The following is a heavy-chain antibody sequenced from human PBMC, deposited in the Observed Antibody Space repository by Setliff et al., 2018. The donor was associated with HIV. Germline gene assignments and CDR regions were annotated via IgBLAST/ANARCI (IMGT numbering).Heavy chain of an antibody. V-gene: IGHV1-2*06. CDR1: GYTFTAYY. J-gene: IGHJ3*02. Sequence: ASVKVSCKTSGYTFTAYYIYWVRQAPGHGLELMGRIHPNTGSTNYLQEFQGRVTITRDTSMSTVYMALTGLTSDDTAVYYCARLLPLAGDNNAVYYYVPYAFDIWGQGTMVTVSS. D-gene: IGHD3-10*02. CDR2: IHPNTGST. CDR3: ARLLPLAGDNNAVYYYVPYAFDI.